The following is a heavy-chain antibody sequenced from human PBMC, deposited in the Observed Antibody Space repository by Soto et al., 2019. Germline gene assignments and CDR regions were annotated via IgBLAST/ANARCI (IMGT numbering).Heavy chain of an antibody. CDR1: GFTFSSYW. Sequence: RRLSCAASGFTFSSYWMDWVRQAPGKGLEWVANINQDGSEKHYVDSVKGRFTISRDNAKNSLYLQMSSLTAEDSALYYCSPSLDYWGQGTLVTVSS. CDR3: SPSLDY. CDR2: INQDGSEK. J-gene: IGHJ4*02. V-gene: IGHV3-7*01.